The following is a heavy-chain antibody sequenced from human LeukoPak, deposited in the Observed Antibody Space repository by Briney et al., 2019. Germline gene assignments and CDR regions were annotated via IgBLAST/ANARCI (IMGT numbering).Heavy chain of an antibody. CDR3: ARENRYSGSYFLPYFDY. CDR1: GGSVNSGGYY. J-gene: IGHJ4*02. V-gene: IGHV4-61*08. CDR2: INHSGST. Sequence: SETLSLTCTVSGGSVNSGGYYWSWIRQPPGKGLEWIGEINHSGSTNYNPSLKSRVTISVDTSKNQFSLKLSSVTAADTAVYYCARENRYSGSYFLPYFDYWGQGTLVTVSS. D-gene: IGHD1-26*01.